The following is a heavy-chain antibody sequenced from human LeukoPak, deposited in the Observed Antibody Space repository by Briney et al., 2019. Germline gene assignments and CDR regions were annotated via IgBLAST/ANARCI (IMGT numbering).Heavy chain of an antibody. CDR3: ARDYGGNGISAYYYYGMDV. J-gene: IGHJ6*02. Sequence: SETLSLTCTVSGYSISSGYYWGWIRQPPGKGLEWIGSIYHSGSTYYNPSLKSRVTISVDTSKNQFSLKLSSVTAADTAVYYCARDYGGNGISAYYYYGMDVWGQGTTVTVSS. D-gene: IGHD4-23*01. V-gene: IGHV4-38-2*02. CDR1: GYSISSGYY. CDR2: IYHSGST.